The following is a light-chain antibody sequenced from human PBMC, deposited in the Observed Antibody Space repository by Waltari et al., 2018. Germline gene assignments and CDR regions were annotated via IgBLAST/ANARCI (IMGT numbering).Light chain of an antibody. CDR3: RQYNNWPPYT. CDR1: PSVSSN. V-gene: IGKV3-15*01. J-gene: IGKJ2*01. Sequence: EIVMTQSPATLSVSPGERATLSCRASPSVSSNLAWYQQKPGQAPRLLIYGASTRATGIPARFSGSGSGTEFTLTISSMQSEDFAVDYCRQYNNWPPYTFGQGTKLEIK. CDR2: GAS.